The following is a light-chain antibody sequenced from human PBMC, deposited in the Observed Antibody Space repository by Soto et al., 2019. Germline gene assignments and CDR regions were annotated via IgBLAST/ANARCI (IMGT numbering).Light chain of an antibody. J-gene: IGLJ1*01. CDR2: EVS. V-gene: IGLV2-14*01. Sequence: QSALTQPASVSGSPGRSITVSCTGTSSDVGAYNYVSWYQQHPVKAPKLIIYEVSSRPSGVSNRFSGSKSGSAASLSISGLRAEDEAEYYCSSYTNINTRACVFGTGTKLTVL. CDR1: SSDVGAYNY. CDR3: SSYTNINTRACV.